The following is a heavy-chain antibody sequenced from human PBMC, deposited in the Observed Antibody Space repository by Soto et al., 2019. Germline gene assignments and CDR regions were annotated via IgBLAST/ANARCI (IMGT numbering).Heavy chain of an antibody. CDR3: ARSVGDYDFWSGSDKYYFDY. D-gene: IGHD3-3*01. V-gene: IGHV1-46*01. Sequence: ASVKVSCKASGYAFTSYYMHWVRQAPGQGLEWMGIINPSGGSTSYAQKFQGRVTMTRDTSTSTVYMELSSLRSEDTAVYYCARSVGDYDFWSGSDKYYFDYWGQGTLVTVSS. CDR1: GYAFTSYY. CDR2: INPSGGST. J-gene: IGHJ4*02.